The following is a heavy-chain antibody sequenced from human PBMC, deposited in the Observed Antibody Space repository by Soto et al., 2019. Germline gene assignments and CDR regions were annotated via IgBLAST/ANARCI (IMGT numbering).Heavy chain of an antibody. Sequence: WGSLRLSCAASGFTFSSYAMSWVRQAPGKGLEWVSAISGSGGSTYYADSVKGRFTISRDNSKNTLYLQMNSLRAEDTAVYYCAKDSLGRIGNYFDYWGQGTLVTVSS. D-gene: IGHD2-15*01. V-gene: IGHV3-23*01. J-gene: IGHJ4*02. CDR3: AKDSLGRIGNYFDY. CDR2: ISGSGGST. CDR1: GFTFSSYA.